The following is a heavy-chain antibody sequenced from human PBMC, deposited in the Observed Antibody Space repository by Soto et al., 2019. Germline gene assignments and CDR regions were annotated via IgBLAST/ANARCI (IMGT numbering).Heavy chain of an antibody. CDR3: AREGNTAASP. V-gene: IGHV1-69*13. Sequence: ASVKVSCKASGGTFSSYAISWVRQAPGQGLEWMGGIIPIFGTANYAQKFQGRVTITADESTSTAYMELSGLRSEDTAVYYCAREGNTAASPWGQGTLVTVSS. CDR2: IIPIFGTA. CDR1: GGTFSSYA. D-gene: IGHD5-18*01. J-gene: IGHJ5*02.